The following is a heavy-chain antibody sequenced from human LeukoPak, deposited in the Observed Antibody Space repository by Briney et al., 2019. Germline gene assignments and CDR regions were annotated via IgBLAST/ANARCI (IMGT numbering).Heavy chain of an antibody. D-gene: IGHD2-15*01. CDR2: IRPNGGGT. CDR3: ARDLTSAGGIVENWFDP. Sequence: GASVKVSCKASGYTFTSYGISWVRQAPGQGLEWMGWIRPNGGGTNYAQKFQGRVTMTRDTSISTAYMELSSLRSDDTAVYYCARDLTSAGGIVENWFDPWGQGTLVTVSS. V-gene: IGHV1-2*02. J-gene: IGHJ5*02. CDR1: GYTFTSYG.